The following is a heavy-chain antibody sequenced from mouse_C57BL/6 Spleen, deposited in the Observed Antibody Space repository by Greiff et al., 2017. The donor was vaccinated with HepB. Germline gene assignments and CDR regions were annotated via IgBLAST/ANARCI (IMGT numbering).Heavy chain of an antibody. J-gene: IGHJ2*01. V-gene: IGHV1-52*01. CDR1: GYTFTSYW. CDR2: IDPSDSET. Sequence: VQLQQPGAELVRPGSSVKLSCKASGYTFTSYWMHWVKQRPIQGLEWIGNIDPSDSETHYNQKFKDKATLTVDKSSSTAYMQLSSLTSEDSAVYYCARDYGSSYLYYFDYWGQGITLTVSS. CDR3: ARDYGSSYLYYFDY. D-gene: IGHD1-1*01.